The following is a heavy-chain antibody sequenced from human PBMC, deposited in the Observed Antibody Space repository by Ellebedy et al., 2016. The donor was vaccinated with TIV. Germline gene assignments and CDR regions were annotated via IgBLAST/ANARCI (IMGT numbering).Heavy chain of an antibody. Sequence: AASVKVSCKASGYTFTGYYMHWVRQAPGHGLEWMGWINTNSGGTNYAQKFQGRVTMTRETSISTAYMELSRLRSDDTAVYYCARGPYYYGSGTPNWFDPWGQGTLVTVSS. CDR2: INTNSGGT. J-gene: IGHJ5*02. CDR3: ARGPYYYGSGTPNWFDP. V-gene: IGHV1-2*02. D-gene: IGHD3-10*01. CDR1: GYTFTGYY.